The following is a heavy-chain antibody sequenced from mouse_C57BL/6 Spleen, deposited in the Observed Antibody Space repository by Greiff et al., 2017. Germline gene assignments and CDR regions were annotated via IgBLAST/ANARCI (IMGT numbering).Heavy chain of an antibody. CDR3: ARKKTEYYFDY. D-gene: IGHD4-1*01. J-gene: IGHJ2*01. CDR2: LYPGGGYT. Sequence: QVQLQQSGAELVRPGTSVKMSCKASGYTFTNYWIGWAKQRPGHGLEWIGDLYPGGGYTNYNEKFKGKATLTADKSSSTAYMQFSSLTSEDSAIYYCARKKTEYYFDYWGQGTTLTVSS. CDR1: GYTFTNYW. V-gene: IGHV1-63*01.